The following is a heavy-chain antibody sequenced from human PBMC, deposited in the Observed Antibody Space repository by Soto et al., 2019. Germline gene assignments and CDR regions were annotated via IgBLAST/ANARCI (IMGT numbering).Heavy chain of an antibody. CDR3: ARVVRGAEPWFGP. CDR2: ISLYSGGT. V-gene: IGHV1-18*01. J-gene: IGHJ5*02. Sequence: ASVKLSCKTSGYTFSNYGITCVRQAPGQPLEWLGWISLYSGGTNYAQKFQGRVSMTTDTSTTTAYMELRSLRSDDTAVYYCARVVRGAEPWFGPWVLGTLLTVS. CDR1: GYTFSNYG. D-gene: IGHD2-2*01.